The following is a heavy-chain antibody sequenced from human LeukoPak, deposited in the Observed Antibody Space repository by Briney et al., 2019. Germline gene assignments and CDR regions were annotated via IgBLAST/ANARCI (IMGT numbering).Heavy chain of an antibody. Sequence: SQTLSLTCTVSGVSISSGGYYWGWIRQPPGKGLEWIGSIYYSGSTYYNPSLKSRVTISVDTSKNQFSLKLSSVTAADTAVYYCARDSSSSLAYWGQGTLVTVSS. V-gene: IGHV4-39*07. D-gene: IGHD6-13*01. CDR1: GVSISSGGYY. CDR3: ARDSSSSLAY. J-gene: IGHJ4*02. CDR2: IYYSGST.